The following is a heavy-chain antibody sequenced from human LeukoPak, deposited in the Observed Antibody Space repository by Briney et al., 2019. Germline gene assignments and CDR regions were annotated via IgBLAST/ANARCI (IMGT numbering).Heavy chain of an antibody. D-gene: IGHD4-17*01. V-gene: IGHV3-21*01. CDR3: TRGSYGDYEY. J-gene: IGHJ4*02. Sequence: GGSLRLSCSASRFTFSSYTMNWVRQAPGRGLEWVSSIDPSSTYIYYADSVKGRFTISRDNAQNSLYLQMNSLRAEDTAVYYCTRGSYGDYEYWGQGTLVTVSS. CDR1: RFTFSSYT. CDR2: IDPSSTYI.